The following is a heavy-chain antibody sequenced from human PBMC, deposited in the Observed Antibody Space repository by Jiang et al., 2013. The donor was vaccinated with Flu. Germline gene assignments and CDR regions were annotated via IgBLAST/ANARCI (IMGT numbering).Heavy chain of an antibody. CDR2: IRNKLYRGTT. Sequence: GRSLETLPAQLLDSVFGDYAVSWLRQAPGKGLEWVGFIRNKLYRGTTDYAASVKGRFTISRDDSKSIAYLQMSSLKTEDTAVYYCTRDLVRDIILIPATYFDYWGQGALVTVSS. CDR3: TRDLVRDIILIPATYFDY. D-gene: IGHD2-2*01. J-gene: IGHJ4*02. V-gene: IGHV3-49*03. CDR1: DSVFGDYA.